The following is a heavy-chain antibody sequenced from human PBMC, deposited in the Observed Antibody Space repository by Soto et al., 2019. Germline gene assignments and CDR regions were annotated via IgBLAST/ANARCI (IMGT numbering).Heavy chain of an antibody. CDR3: TTFYGSTY. Sequence: EVQLVESGGGLVKPGESLRLACAASGFSVNDAWMNWVRQAPGEGLEWVGRIQSQADGGTTDYAASMKGRFIISRDDSPRRLFLQICRLETEDTGIYFCTTFYGSTYWGQGTLVTVSS. CDR2: IQSQADGGTT. D-gene: IGHD4-17*01. V-gene: IGHV3-15*07. CDR1: GFSVNDAW. J-gene: IGHJ4*02.